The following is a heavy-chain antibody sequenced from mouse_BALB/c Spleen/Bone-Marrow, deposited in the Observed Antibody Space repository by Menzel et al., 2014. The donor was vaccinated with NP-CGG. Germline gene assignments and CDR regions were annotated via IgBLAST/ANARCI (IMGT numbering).Heavy chain of an antibody. CDR1: GFTFSSFG. J-gene: IGHJ2*01. Sequence: EVKLVESGGGLVQPGGSRKLSCAASGFTFSSFGMHWVRQAPEKGLEWIAYISSDSGAIFYADTVKGRFTISRDDPKNTLFLQMTSLRFEETAMYSCTTAGNWEAFDYWAEGNTLTVAS. V-gene: IGHV5-17*02. CDR3: TTAGNWEAFDY. D-gene: IGHD4-1*02. CDR2: ISSDSGAI.